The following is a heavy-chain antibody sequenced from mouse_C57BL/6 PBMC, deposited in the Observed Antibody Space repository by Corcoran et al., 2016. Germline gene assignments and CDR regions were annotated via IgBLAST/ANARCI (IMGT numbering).Heavy chain of an antibody. CDR1: GYTFTSYW. CDR2: IYPGSGST. J-gene: IGHJ4*01. V-gene: IGHV1-55*01. CDR3: ARGAAVVAPYAMDY. Sequence: QVQLQQPGAELVKPGASVKMSCKASGYTFTSYWITWVKQRPGQGLEWIGDIYPGSGSTNYNEKFKSKATLTVDTSSSTAYMQLSSLTSEDSAVEYCARGAAVVAPYAMDYGGQGSSVTVTS. D-gene: IGHD1-1*01.